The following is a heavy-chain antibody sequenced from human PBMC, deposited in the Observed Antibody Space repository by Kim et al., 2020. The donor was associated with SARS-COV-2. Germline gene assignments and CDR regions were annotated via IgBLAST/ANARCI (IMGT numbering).Heavy chain of an antibody. V-gene: IGHV3-30*02. D-gene: IGHD3-22*01. CDR3: AKEKFDSSGFADY. J-gene: IGHJ4*02. Sequence: YADSGKGRFTISRDNSKNTLYLQMNSLRAEDTAVYYCAKEKFDSSGFADYWGQGTLVTVSS.